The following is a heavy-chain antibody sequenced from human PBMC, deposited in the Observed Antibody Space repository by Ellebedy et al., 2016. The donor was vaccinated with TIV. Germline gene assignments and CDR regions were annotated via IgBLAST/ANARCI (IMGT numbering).Heavy chain of an antibody. Sequence: GESLKISCAASGFTFSTYAMHWVRQAPGKGLERVAVIWFDGSNEYYADSVKGRFTISRDNSKNTLYLQMNSLRAEDTAVYYCARDRVVREGLFDSWGQGTLVTVSS. CDR2: IWFDGSNE. V-gene: IGHV3-33*08. CDR1: GFTFSTYA. D-gene: IGHD3-10*01. J-gene: IGHJ4*02. CDR3: ARDRVVREGLFDS.